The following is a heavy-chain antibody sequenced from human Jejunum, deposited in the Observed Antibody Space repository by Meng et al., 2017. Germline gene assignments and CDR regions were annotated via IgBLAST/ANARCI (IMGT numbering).Heavy chain of an antibody. J-gene: IGHJ4*02. CDR1: GDSGCCIRAL. D-gene: IGHD3-10*01. CDR3: TTWYGEY. V-gene: IGHV6-1*02. Sequence: RLLQSSPRLVKPCTVPALSFTSSGDSGCCIRALSHWGRQSPSRSHEWLGHTYYRSEWQNHYGVSVKSRITITADTSRITFSLNLNYVTPEDTAVYSCTTWYGEYWGQGTLVTVSS. CDR2: TYYRSEWQN.